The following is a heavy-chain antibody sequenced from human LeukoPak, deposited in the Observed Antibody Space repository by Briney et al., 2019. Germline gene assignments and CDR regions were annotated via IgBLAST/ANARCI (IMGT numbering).Heavy chain of an antibody. CDR3: ARGVRLGELSLYYFDY. J-gene: IGHJ4*02. V-gene: IGHV1-8*01. CDR1: GYTFTSYD. Sequence: ASVKVSCKASGYTFTSYDINWVRQATGQGLEWMGWMNPNSGNTGYVQKFQGRVTMTRNTSISTDYMELSSLRSEDTAVYYCARGVRLGELSLYYFDYWGQGTLVTVSS. CDR2: MNPNSGNT. D-gene: IGHD3-16*02.